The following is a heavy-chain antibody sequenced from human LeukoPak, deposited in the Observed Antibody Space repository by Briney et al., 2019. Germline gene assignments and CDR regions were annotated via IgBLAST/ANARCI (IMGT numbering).Heavy chain of an antibody. CDR3: ARGRREILVGATYYFDY. D-gene: IGHD1-26*01. CDR1: GFVFSKNG. Sequence: GGSLRLSCAASGFVFSKNGMHWVRQAPGKGLEWVAFIRHDETEKYYADSVKGRFTISRDNSKNTLSLQMTSLRSEDTAVYYCARGRREILVGATYYFDYWGQGTLVTVSS. CDR2: IRHDETEK. J-gene: IGHJ4*02. V-gene: IGHV3-30*02.